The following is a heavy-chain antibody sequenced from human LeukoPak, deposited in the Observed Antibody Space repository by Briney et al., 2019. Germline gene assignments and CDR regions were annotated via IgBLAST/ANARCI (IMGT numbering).Heavy chain of an antibody. J-gene: IGHJ4*02. D-gene: IGHD1-14*01. CDR3: AKPARTDYADY. V-gene: IGHV3-23*01. CDR1: GFTFSSYA. CDR2: FSGSGTST. Sequence: GSLRLSCAASGFTFSSYAMYWVRQTPGKGLEWVAAFSGSGTSTYYADSVKGRFTISRDNSKNILFLQMSSLRVEDTAIYYCAKPARTDYADYWGQGTLVTVSS.